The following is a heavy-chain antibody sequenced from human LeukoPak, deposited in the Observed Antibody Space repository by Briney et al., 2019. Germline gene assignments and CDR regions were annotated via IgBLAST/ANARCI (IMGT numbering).Heavy chain of an antibody. CDR1: GFSFDTYR. CDR2: INASGSYI. D-gene: IGHD1-1*01. V-gene: IGHV3-21*01. CDR3: ARDSPGTTASDY. J-gene: IGHJ4*02. Sequence: PGGSLRLSCAAAGFSFDTYRMNWVRQAPGKGLEWVPSINASGSYIYYADSLKGRFTISRDNTKNSLFLQMNSLRAEDTAVYYCARDSPGTTASDYWGQGTLVTVSS.